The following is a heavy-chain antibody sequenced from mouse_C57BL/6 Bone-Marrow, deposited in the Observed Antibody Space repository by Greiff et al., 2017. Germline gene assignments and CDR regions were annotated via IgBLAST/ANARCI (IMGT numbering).Heavy chain of an antibody. CDR3: ARWYDYDELLARDY. CDR1: GYTFTDYY. V-gene: IGHV1-26*01. Sequence: EVQLQQSGPELVKPGASVKISCKASGYTFTDYYMNWVKQSHGKSLEWIGDLNPTNGGTSYNQKFKGKATLTVDKSSSTAYMELRSLTSEDSAVYYSARWYDYDELLARDYWGQGTSVTVSS. J-gene: IGHJ4*01. D-gene: IGHD2-4*01. CDR2: LNPTNGGT.